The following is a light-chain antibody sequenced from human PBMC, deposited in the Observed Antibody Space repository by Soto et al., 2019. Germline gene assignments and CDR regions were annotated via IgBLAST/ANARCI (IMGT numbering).Light chain of an antibody. CDR1: QRISSW. CDR3: QQYNSYSPP. CDR2: DAS. V-gene: IGKV1-5*01. J-gene: IGKJ2*01. Sequence: DIQMTQSPSTLSASVGDRVTITCRASQRISSWLAWYQQKSGKAPKLLIYDASSLESGVPSRFSGSGSGTQFTRTISSLQPDDFATYYCQQYNSYSPPFGQGTKLQIK.